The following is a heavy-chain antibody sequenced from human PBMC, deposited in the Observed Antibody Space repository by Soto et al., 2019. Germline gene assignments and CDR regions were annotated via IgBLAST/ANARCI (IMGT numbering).Heavy chain of an antibody. CDR1: GFTFSSYG. CDR2: IWYDGSNK. J-gene: IGHJ6*03. D-gene: IGHD3-16*02. V-gene: IGHV3-33*01. Sequence: QVQLVESGGGVVQPGRSLRLSCAASGFTFSSYGMHWVRQAPGKGLEWVAVIWYDGSNKYYADSVKGRFTISRDNSKNTLYLQMNSLRAEDTAVYYCARDKELHLGELSLHYYYMDVWGKGTTVTVSS. CDR3: ARDKELHLGELSLHYYYMDV.